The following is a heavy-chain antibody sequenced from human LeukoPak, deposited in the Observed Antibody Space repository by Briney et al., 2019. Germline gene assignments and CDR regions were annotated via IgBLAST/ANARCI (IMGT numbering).Heavy chain of an antibody. V-gene: IGHV1-2*04. J-gene: IGHJ6*02. D-gene: IGHD3-22*01. CDR1: GYTFTGYY. Sequence: ASVKVSCKASGYTFTGYYMHWVRQAPGHGLEWMGWINPNSGGTNYAQKFQGWVTMTRDTSISTAYMELSRLRSDDTAVYYCARDRCYYDSSGGMDVWGQGTTVTVSS. CDR2: INPNSGGT. CDR3: ARDRCYYDSSGGMDV.